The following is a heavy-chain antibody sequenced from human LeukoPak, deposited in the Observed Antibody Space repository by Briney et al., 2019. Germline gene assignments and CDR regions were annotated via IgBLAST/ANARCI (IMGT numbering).Heavy chain of an antibody. CDR2: ISSSGSTI. Sequence: GGSLRLSCAASGFTFSSYEMNWVRQAPGKGLEWVSYISSSGSTIYYADSVKGRFTISRDNAKNSLYLQMNSLRAEDTAVYYCARDTMVRGADYWGQGTLVTVSS. V-gene: IGHV3-48*03. D-gene: IGHD3-10*01. CDR1: GFTFSSYE. CDR3: ARDTMVRGADY. J-gene: IGHJ4*02.